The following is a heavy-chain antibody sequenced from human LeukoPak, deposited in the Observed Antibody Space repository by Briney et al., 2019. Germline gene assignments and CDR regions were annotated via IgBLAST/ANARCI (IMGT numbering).Heavy chain of an antibody. Sequence: SGGSLRLSCAGSGFTFSNYNMHWVRQAPGKGLEWVGRIKSKTDGGTTDYAAPVKGRFTISRDDSKNTLYLQMNSLKTEDTAVYYCTTDEDRLLDYWGQGTLVTVSS. CDR2: IKSKTDGGTT. CDR1: GFTFSNYN. D-gene: IGHD2-15*01. J-gene: IGHJ4*02. CDR3: TTDEDRLLDY. V-gene: IGHV3-15*01.